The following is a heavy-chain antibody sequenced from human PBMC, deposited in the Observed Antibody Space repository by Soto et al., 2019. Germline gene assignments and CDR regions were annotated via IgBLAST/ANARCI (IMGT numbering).Heavy chain of an antibody. D-gene: IGHD2-8*02. Sequence: QVHLQESGPGLVKSSETLSLTCTVSGGPISSYYWSWIRQSPGEGLEWIGYVYNRGTTNYNPSLRNRPTISTDPSATQIFLHLSSVPAADTAVYYCARARTDASNYYHYGLDFWGRGTTVTVFS. CDR3: ARARTDASNYYHYGLDF. V-gene: IGHV4-59*01. CDR1: GGPISSYY. CDR2: VYNRGTT. J-gene: IGHJ6*02.